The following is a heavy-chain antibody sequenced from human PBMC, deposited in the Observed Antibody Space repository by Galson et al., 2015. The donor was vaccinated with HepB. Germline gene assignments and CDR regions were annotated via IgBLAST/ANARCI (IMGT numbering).Heavy chain of an antibody. CDR2: IRSSSSYI. CDR3: AREDYSGNYYGDYYFDY. J-gene: IGHJ4*02. CDR1: GFSFSSYT. D-gene: IGHD1-26*01. Sequence: SLRLSCAASGFSFSSYTMNWVRQAPGKGLEWVSSIRSSSSYIYYADSVKGRFAISRDNAKDSVYPQMNSLRAEDTAVYYCAREDYSGNYYGDYYFDYWGQGTLVTVSS. V-gene: IGHV3-21*01.